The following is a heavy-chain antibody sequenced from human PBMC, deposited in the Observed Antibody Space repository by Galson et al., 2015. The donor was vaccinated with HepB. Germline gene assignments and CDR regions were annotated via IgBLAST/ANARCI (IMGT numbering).Heavy chain of an antibody. Sequence: SLRLSCAASGFTFSSYGMHWVRQAPGKGLEWVAVISYDGSNKYYADSVKGRFTISRDNSKNTLYLQMNSLRAEDTAVYYCAKGVIVIGPLDYWGQGTLVTVSS. CDR3: AKGVIVIGPLDY. D-gene: IGHD3-16*02. CDR1: GFTFSSYG. V-gene: IGHV3-30*18. J-gene: IGHJ4*02. CDR2: ISYDGSNK.